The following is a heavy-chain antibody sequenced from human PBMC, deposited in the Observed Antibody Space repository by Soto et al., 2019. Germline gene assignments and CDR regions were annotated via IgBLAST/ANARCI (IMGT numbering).Heavy chain of an antibody. V-gene: IGHV1-69*12. CDR2: IIPIFGTA. D-gene: IGHD2-15*01. CDR3: ARGSTEDIVVVVAATDYYYGMDV. CDR1: GGTFSSYA. J-gene: IGHJ6*02. Sequence: QVQLVQSGAEVKKPGSSVKVSCKASGGTFSSYAISWVRQAPGQGLEWMGGIIPIFGTANYAQKFQGRVTITADESTSTAYMELSSLRSEDTAVYYCARGSTEDIVVVVAATDYYYGMDVWGQGTTVTVSS.